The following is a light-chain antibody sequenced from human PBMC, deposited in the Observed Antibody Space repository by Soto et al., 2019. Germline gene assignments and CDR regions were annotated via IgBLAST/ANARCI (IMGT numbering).Light chain of an antibody. CDR3: QQYGSSPYT. CDR2: GAS. CDR1: QSVSSSY. Sequence: EIVLTQSPGTLSLSPGERATLSCRTSQSVSSSYLAWYQQKPGQAPRLLIYGASSRATGIPDRFSGSGSGTDFTLTISRLEPEDFAVYYCQQYGSSPYTFGQWTKV. J-gene: IGKJ2*01. V-gene: IGKV3-20*01.